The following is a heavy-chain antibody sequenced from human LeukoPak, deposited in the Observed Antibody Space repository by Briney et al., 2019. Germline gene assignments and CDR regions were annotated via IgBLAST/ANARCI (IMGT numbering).Heavy chain of an antibody. J-gene: IGHJ4*02. CDR1: GFTFSSYA. CDR3: ARDLMGIAYRGAFYY. Sequence: GGSLRLSCAASGFTFSSYAMSWVRQAPGKGLECISGFSGSGGSTYYADSVKGRFTISRDNSKNTLYLQMNSLRAEDTAVYYCARDLMGIAYRGAFYYWGEGNLVTVSS. CDR2: FSGSGGST. D-gene: IGHD6-13*01. V-gene: IGHV3-23*01.